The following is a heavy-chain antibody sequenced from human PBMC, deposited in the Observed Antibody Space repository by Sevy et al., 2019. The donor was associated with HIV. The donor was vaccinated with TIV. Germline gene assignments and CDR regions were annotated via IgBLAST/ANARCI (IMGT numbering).Heavy chain of an antibody. J-gene: IGHJ4*02. CDR2: ISGSGGST. CDR1: GFTFSSYA. D-gene: IGHD3-9*01. CDR3: AKDSLSDYDILTGYLLSLFDY. Sequence: GGSLRLSCAASGFTFSSYAMSWVRQAPGKGLEWVSAISGSGGSTYYADPVKGRFTISRDNSKNTLYLQMNSLRAEDTAVYYCAKDSLSDYDILTGYLLSLFDYWGQGTLVTVSS. V-gene: IGHV3-23*01.